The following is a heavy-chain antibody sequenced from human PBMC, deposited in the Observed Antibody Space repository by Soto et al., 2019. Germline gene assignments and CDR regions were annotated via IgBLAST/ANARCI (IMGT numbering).Heavy chain of an antibody. CDR3: ARGTNWFDP. J-gene: IGHJ5*02. V-gene: IGHV4-59*01. Sequence: QVQLQESGPGLVKPSETLSLTCTVSGGSISSYYWSWIRQPPGKGLEWIGYIYYSGSTNYNPSLKSRVTISVDTSKNQFSLKLSSVTAADTAVYYCARGTNWFDPWGQGILVTVSS. CDR2: IYYSGST. CDR1: GGSISSYY.